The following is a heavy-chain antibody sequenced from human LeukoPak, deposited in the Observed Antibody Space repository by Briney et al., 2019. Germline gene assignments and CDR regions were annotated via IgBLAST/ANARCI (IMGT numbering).Heavy chain of an antibody. CDR3: ARDRWGSGWYPTYYYYMDV. Sequence: NPSETLSLTCTVSGGSISSSSYYWGWIRQPPGKGLEWIGSIYYSGSTNYNPSLKSRVTISVDTSKNQFSLKLSSVTAADTAVYYCARDRWGSGWYPTYYYYMDVWGKGTTVTISS. D-gene: IGHD6-19*01. CDR1: GGSISSSSYY. CDR2: IYYSGST. V-gene: IGHV4-39*07. J-gene: IGHJ6*03.